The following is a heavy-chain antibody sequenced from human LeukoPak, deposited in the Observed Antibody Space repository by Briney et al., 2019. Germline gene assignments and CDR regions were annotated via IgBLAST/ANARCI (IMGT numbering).Heavy chain of an antibody. Sequence: TGGSLRLSCAASGFTFSSYGMHWVRQAPGKGLEWVAGIWYDGSNKYYADSVKGRFTISRDNSKNTLSLQMNSLRAEDTAVYYCARDKEVVAVNWFDPWGQGTLVTVSS. CDR3: ARDKEVVAVNWFDP. CDR1: GFTFSSYG. CDR2: IWYDGSNK. J-gene: IGHJ5*02. D-gene: IGHD2-15*01. V-gene: IGHV3-33*01.